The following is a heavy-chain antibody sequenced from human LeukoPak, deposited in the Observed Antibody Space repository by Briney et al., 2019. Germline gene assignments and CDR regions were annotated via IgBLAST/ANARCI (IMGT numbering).Heavy chain of an antibody. CDR3: AKNEEDMTTVYYFDY. Sequence: GRSLRLSCAASGFTFSSYGMHWVRQAPGKGLEWVAVISYDGSNKYYADSVKGRFTISRDNSKNTLHLQMNSLRAEDTAVYYCAKNEEDMTTVYYFDYWGQGTLVTISS. CDR1: GFTFSSYG. CDR2: ISYDGSNK. D-gene: IGHD4-17*01. V-gene: IGHV3-30*18. J-gene: IGHJ4*02.